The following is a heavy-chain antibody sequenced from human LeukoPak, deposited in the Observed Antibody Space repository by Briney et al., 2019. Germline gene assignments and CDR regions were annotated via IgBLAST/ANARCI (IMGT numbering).Heavy chain of an antibody. J-gene: IGHJ6*03. CDR1: GFTFSSYS. CDR2: ISSSSSYI. Sequence: PGGSLRLSCAASGFTFSSYSMNWVRQAPGKGLEWVSSISSSSSYIYYADSVKARFTISRDNSQNTVSLQLNNLRIVDTALYYCAKTSLSDPSGHYYYMDVWGKGTTVTVSS. D-gene: IGHD3-3*01. CDR3: AKTSLSDPSGHYYYMDV. V-gene: IGHV3-21*01.